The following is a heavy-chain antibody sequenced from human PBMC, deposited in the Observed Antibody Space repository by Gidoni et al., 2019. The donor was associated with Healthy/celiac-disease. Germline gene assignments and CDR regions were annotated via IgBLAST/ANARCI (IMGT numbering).Heavy chain of an antibody. CDR3: AKPGGDCSGGSCYSALVDY. J-gene: IGHJ4*02. V-gene: IGHV3-23*01. D-gene: IGHD2-15*01. CDR1: GFTFSSSA. CDR2: ISGSGGST. Sequence: EVQLLESGGGLVQPGGSLRLSCAASGFTFSSSAIRWVRQAPGKGLEWVSAISGSGGSTYYADSVKGRFTISRDNSKNTLYLQMNSLRAEDTAVYYCAKPGGDCSGGSCYSALVDYWGQGTLVTVSS.